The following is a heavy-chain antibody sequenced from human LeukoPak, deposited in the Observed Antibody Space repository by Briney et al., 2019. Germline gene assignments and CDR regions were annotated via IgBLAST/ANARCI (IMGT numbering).Heavy chain of an antibody. V-gene: IGHV4-59*01. J-gene: IGHJ6*02. CDR3: ARVYFDILTGYSPYGMDV. Sequence: SETLSLTCTVSGGSISSYYWSWIRQPPGKGLEWIEYIYYSGSTNYNPSLKSRVTISVDTSKNQFSLKLSSVTAADTAVYYCARVYFDILTGYSPYGMDVWGQGTTVTVSS. CDR2: IYYSGST. CDR1: GGSISSYY. D-gene: IGHD3-9*01.